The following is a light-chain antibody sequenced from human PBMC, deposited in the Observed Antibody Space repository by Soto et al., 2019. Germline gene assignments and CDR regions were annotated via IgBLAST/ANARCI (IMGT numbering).Light chain of an antibody. V-gene: IGLV2-11*01. Sequence: QSALTQPRSVSGSPGQSVTISCTGTSSDVGGYDFVSWYRQHPGKGPELIMYDVGRRPSGVPDRFSGSKSGDTASLTISGLEAEDEAEYHCSSYAGTSTVAVFGAGTKVTVL. CDR3: SSYAGTSTVAV. CDR2: DVG. J-gene: IGLJ3*02. CDR1: SSDVGGYDF.